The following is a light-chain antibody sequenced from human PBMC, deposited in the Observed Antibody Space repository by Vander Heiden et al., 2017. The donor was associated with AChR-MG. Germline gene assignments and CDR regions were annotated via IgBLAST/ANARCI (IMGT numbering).Light chain of an antibody. J-gene: IGLJ3*02. Sequence: QSALTQPASVSVSPGQSIPISCPGTGSDGGGYDYVSWYQQHPGKAPKLMIYDVSKRPSGVSNRFSGSKSGSTASLTISGLQDEDEADYYCSSYTSANRVFGGGTKLTVL. CDR3: SSYTSANRV. CDR2: DVS. CDR1: GSDGGGYDY. V-gene: IGLV2-14*01.